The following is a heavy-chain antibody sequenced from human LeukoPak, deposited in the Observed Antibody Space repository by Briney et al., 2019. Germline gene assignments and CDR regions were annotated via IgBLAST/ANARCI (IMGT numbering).Heavy chain of an antibody. Sequence: SETLSLTCAVYGGSFSGYYWSWIRQPPGKGLEWIGEINHSGSTYYNPSLKSRVTISVDTSNNQFSLKLSSVTASDTAVYYCARQYTGIDYWGQGTLVTVSS. CDR1: GGSFSGYY. CDR2: INHSGST. V-gene: IGHV4-34*01. D-gene: IGHD2-2*02. J-gene: IGHJ4*02. CDR3: ARQYTGIDY.